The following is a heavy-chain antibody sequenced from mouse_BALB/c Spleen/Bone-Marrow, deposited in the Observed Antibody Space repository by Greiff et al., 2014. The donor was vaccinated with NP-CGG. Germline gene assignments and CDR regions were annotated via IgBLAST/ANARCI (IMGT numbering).Heavy chain of an antibody. D-gene: IGHD4-1*01. CDR1: GCAFSSYW. V-gene: IGHV1-80*01. Sequence: VKLVESGAELVRPGSSVKISCKASGCAFSSYWMNWVKQRPGQGLEWIGQIYPGDGDTNYNGKFKGKATLTADKSSSTAYMQLSSLTSEDSAVYFCARVRNWADYWGQGTTLTVSS. J-gene: IGHJ2*01. CDR3: ARVRNWADY. CDR2: IYPGDGDT.